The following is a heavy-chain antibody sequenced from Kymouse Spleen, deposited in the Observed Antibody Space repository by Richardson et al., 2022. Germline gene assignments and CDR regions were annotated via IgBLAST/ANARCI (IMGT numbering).Heavy chain of an antibody. CDR1: GFTVSSNY. CDR2: IYSCGST. D-gene: IGHD3-10*01. J-gene: IGHJ4*02. V-gene: IGHV3-66*03. Sequence: EVQLVESGGGLIQPGGSLRLSCAASGFTVSSNYMSWVRQAPGKGLEWVSVIYSCGSTYYADSVKGRFTISRDNSKNTLYLQMNSLRAEDTAVYYCARGHTMVRGVIMTTLTTGAREPWSPSPQ. CDR3: ARGHTMVRGVIMTTLTT.